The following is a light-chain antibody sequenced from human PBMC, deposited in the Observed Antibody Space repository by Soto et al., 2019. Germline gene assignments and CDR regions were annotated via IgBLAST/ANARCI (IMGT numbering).Light chain of an antibody. Sequence: EIVLTQSPGTLSLSPGERATLSCRASQSVNLNYLAWYQQKPGQAPRLLIYGASSRATGIPDRFSGSGSGTEFTLTVSRLEPEDVAVYYCQQYGRSPFTVGPGTKVDIK. V-gene: IGKV3-20*01. CDR1: QSVNLNY. CDR3: QQYGRSPFT. CDR2: GAS. J-gene: IGKJ3*01.